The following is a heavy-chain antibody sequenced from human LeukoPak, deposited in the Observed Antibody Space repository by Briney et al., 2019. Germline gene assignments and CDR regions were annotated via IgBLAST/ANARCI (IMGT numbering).Heavy chain of an antibody. Sequence: PGGSLRLSCAASGFTFSSYAMHWVRQAPGKGLEWVAVISYDGSNEYYADSVKGRFTISRDNSKNTLYVQMNSLGAEDTAVYYCARDRLERVVAGTVDCWGQGTLVTVSS. V-gene: IGHV3-30-3*01. CDR2: ISYDGSNE. CDR3: ARDRLERVVAGTVDC. D-gene: IGHD6-19*01. J-gene: IGHJ4*02. CDR1: GFTFSSYA.